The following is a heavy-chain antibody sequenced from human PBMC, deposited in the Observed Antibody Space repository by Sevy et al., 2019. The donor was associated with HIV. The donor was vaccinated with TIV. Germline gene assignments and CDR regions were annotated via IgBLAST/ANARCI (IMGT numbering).Heavy chain of an antibody. Sequence: GGSLRLSCAASGFTFTGSTMYWVRQASGKGLEWVARIRSRAKTYATSYAASVKGRLTISREDSRTTAYLQMNSLKTEDTAVYYCSSQRTIAVAGDYLDYWGQGTLVTVS. CDR1: GFTFTGST. D-gene: IGHD6-19*01. V-gene: IGHV3-73*01. CDR3: SSQRTIAVAGDYLDY. J-gene: IGHJ4*02. CDR2: IRSRAKTYAT.